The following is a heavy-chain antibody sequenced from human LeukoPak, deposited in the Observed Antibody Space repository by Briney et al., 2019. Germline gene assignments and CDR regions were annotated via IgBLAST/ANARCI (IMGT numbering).Heavy chain of an antibody. D-gene: IGHD6-13*01. CDR3: ARDPPSSTGGGY. CDR1: GGTFSSYA. Sequence: SVKVSCKASGGTFSSYAISWVRQAPGQELEWMGGIIPIFGTANYAQKFQGRVTITADKSTSTAYMELSSLRSEDTAVYYCARDPPSSTGGGYWGQGTLVTVSS. CDR2: IIPIFGTA. V-gene: IGHV1-69*06. J-gene: IGHJ4*02.